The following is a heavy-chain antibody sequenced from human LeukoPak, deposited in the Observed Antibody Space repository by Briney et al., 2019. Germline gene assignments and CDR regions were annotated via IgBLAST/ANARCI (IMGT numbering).Heavy chain of an antibody. J-gene: IGHJ3*02. CDR1: GFTFSSYG. CDR2: ISYDGSNK. Sequence: GGSLRLSCAASGFTFSSYGMHWVRQAPGKGLEWVAVISYDGSNKYYADYVKGRFTISRDNSKNTLYMQMNSLRAEDTAVYYCAKHLLSGSYYLEDAFDIWGQGTMVTVSS. V-gene: IGHV3-30*18. D-gene: IGHD1-26*01. CDR3: AKHLLSGSYYLEDAFDI.